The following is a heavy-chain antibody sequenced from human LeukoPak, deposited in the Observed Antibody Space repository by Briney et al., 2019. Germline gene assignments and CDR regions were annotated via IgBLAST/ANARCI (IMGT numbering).Heavy chain of an antibody. V-gene: IGHV3-30-3*01. CDR1: GFTFSSFA. J-gene: IGHJ3*02. CDR3: TSLSTAKGLFDI. Sequence: PGRSLRLSCAASGFTFSSFAMHWVRQAPGKGLEWVAVISYDGSNKYYADSVKGRFTISRDNAKNTLYLRMNSLRPEDTAVYYCTSLSTAKGLFDIWGQGTMVTVSS. CDR2: ISYDGSNK. D-gene: IGHD2-21*02.